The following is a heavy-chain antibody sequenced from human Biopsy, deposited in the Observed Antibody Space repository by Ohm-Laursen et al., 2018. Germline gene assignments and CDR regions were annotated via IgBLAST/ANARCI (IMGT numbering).Heavy chain of an antibody. D-gene: IGHD3-10*01. J-gene: IGHJ4*02. CDR1: GFTFSNYG. CDR2: IKQDGSET. CDR3: ARSMTTMVRRRSYYFDY. Sequence: SLRLSCAASGFTFSNYGMHWVRQAPGKGLEWVANIKQDGSETYFVDSVKGRFTISRDSAKSSLYLQMNSLRAEDTAVYYCARSMTTMVRRRSYYFDYWGQGTLVTVSS. V-gene: IGHV3-7*01.